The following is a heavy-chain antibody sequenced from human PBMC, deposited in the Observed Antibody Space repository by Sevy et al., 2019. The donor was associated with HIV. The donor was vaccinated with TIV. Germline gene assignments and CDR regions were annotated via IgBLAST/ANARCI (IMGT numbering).Heavy chain of an antibody. D-gene: IGHD2-2*01. Sequence: SETLSLTCTVSGGSISSYYWSWIRRPAVKGLEWIGRLYTSGSTNYNPSLKSRVTMSVDTSKNQFSLKLSSVTAADTAVYYCARDKKVTPYCSSTSCPNNWFDPWGQGTLVTVSS. CDR2: LYTSGST. CDR3: ARDKKVTPYCSSTSCPNNWFDP. J-gene: IGHJ5*02. V-gene: IGHV4-4*07. CDR1: GGSISSYY.